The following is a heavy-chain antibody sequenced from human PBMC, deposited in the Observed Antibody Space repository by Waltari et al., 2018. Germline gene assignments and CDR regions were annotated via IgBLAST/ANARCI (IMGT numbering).Heavy chain of an antibody. V-gene: IGHV3-74*01. Sequence: FMCYWAHCVREFPGKGLEWLSGVSNDGVTERYDDSWKGLFTMSRDNARNTGDLQMNIRRAEDTAVYYCGTLEAVASWGQGTLVTVSS. J-gene: IGHJ5*02. CDR2: VSNDGVTE. CDR1: FMCYW. CDR3: GTLEAVAS.